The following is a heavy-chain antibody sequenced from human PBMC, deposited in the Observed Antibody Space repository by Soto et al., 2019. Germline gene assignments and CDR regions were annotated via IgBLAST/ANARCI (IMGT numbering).Heavy chain of an antibody. V-gene: IGHV3-30*18. CDR1: GCNFSSYG. CDR3: AKICSGGSCQGFDY. Sequence: GGPMRLSCAAAGCNFSSYGRHWVRQKPGKGLEWVAVISYDGSNKYYADSVKGRFTISRDNSKNTLYLQMNSLRAEDTAVYYCAKICSGGSCQGFDYWGQGTLVTVSS. D-gene: IGHD2-15*01. J-gene: IGHJ4*02. CDR2: ISYDGSNK.